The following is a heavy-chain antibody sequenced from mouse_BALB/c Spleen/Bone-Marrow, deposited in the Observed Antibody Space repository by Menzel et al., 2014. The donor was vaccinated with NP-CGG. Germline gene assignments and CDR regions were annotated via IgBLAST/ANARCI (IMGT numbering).Heavy chain of an antibody. CDR2: INPSSGYT. CDR1: GYTFTSYT. D-gene: IGHD1-2*01. V-gene: IGHV1-4*01. J-gene: IGHJ2*01. CDR3: ARFITTATEYFDY. Sequence: VQLQESGAELARPGASVKMSCKASGYTFTSYTTHWVKQRPGQGLEWIGYINPSSGYTNYNQKFKDKATLTADKSSSTAYMQLSSLTSEDSAVYYCARFITTATEYFDYWGQGTTLTVSS.